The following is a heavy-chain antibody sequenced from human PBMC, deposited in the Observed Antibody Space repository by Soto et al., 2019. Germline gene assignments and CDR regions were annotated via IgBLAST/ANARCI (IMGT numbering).Heavy chain of an antibody. D-gene: IGHD3-22*01. CDR3: ARVEDYFDSSGYAH. J-gene: IGHJ4*02. Sequence: SVKVSCKASGYSFTNYGITWVRQAPGQGLEWMGWISAYNGNINYAQKFQGRVTMTTDTSTSTAYLELRSLTSDDTAMYYCARVEDYFDSSGYAHWGQGTLVTVSS. CDR1: GYSFTNYG. V-gene: IGHV1-18*04. CDR2: ISAYNGNI.